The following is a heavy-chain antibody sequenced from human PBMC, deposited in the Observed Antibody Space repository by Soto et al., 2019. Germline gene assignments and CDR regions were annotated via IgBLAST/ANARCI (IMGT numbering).Heavy chain of an antibody. D-gene: IGHD1-1*01. CDR2: IFYTGRT. V-gene: IGHV4-59*01. Sequence: SETLSLTCSVSGGSMRSYYWNWIRQPPGRGLEWIGYIFYTGRTNYHSSLKSRVTISIDTSRKQFSLNLSSVTAADTAVYYCAGESLYQHDNVGWTGAFDLWGQGKSVT. J-gene: IGHJ3*01. CDR3: AGESLYQHDNVGWTGAFDL. CDR1: GGSMRSYY.